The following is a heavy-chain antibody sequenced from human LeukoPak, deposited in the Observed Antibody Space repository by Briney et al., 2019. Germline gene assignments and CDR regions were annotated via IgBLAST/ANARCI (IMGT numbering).Heavy chain of an antibody. Sequence: GASVKVSCKVSGYTFTGYYIHWVRQAPGQGLEWMGWINPHSDGTNYAQKFQGRVTMTRDTSISTAYMELSRLRSDDTAVYYCAREVAPAYITMVRGPMGYWGQGTLVTVSS. CDR3: AREVAPAYITMVRGPMGY. V-gene: IGHV1-2*02. D-gene: IGHD3-10*01. CDR1: GYTFTGYY. CDR2: INPHSDGT. J-gene: IGHJ4*02.